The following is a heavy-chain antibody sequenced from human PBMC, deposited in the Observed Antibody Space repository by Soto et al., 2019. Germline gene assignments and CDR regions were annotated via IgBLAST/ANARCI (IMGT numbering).Heavy chain of an antibody. CDR3: AKDSRSPVFDQ. Sequence: EVQLLESGGGLVQPGGSLRLSCAASGFTFSSYVMSWVRQAPGKGLEWDSVISGSGGSTNYGDSLKGRFTISRDNSKNTLYLQMNSLRAEDTAVYYCAKDSRSPVFDQWGQGTLVTVSS. V-gene: IGHV3-23*01. J-gene: IGHJ4*02. CDR2: ISGSGGST. CDR1: GFTFSSYV.